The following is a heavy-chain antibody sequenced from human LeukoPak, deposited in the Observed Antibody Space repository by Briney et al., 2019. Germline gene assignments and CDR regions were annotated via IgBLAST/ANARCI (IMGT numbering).Heavy chain of an antibody. CDR2: ISSSSSYI. V-gene: IGHV3-21*01. D-gene: IGHD3-16*02. CDR3: ARVGYDYVWGSYRRDDAFDI. J-gene: IGHJ3*02. CDR1: GFPFSSYS. Sequence: GSLRLSCAASGFPFSSYSMNWVRQAPGKGLEWVSSISSSSSYIYYADSVKGRFTIPRDNAKNSLYLQMNSLRAEDTAVYYCARVGYDYVWGSYRRDDAFDIWGQGTMVTVSS.